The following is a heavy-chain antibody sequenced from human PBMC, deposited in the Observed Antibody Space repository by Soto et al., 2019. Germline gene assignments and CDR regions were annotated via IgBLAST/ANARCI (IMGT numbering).Heavy chain of an antibody. CDR3: ARGGSSSVVNLDY. V-gene: IGHV3-74*01. D-gene: IGHD6-6*01. CDR2: INSDGSST. Sequence: GGSLRLSCAASGFTFSSYWMHWVRQAPGKGPVWVSRINSDGSSTRCADSVKGRFTISRDNAKNTLYLQMNSLRAEDTAVYYCARGGSSSVVNLDYWGQGTLVTVS. J-gene: IGHJ4*02. CDR1: GFTFSSYW.